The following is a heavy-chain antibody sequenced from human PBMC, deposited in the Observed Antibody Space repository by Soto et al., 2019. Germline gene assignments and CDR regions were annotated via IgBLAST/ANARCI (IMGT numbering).Heavy chain of an antibody. CDR1: GGSVSSGSYY. CDR2: IYYSGST. D-gene: IGHD3-22*01. Sequence: QVQLQESGPGLVKPSETLSLTCTVSGGSVSSGSYYWSWIRQPPGKGLEWIGYIYYSGSTNYNPSLQSRVTISVDTSKNQFSLKLSSVTAADTAVYYCARSVTYYYDSSGPIGYWGQGTLVTVSS. CDR3: ARSVTYYYDSSGPIGY. V-gene: IGHV4-61*01. J-gene: IGHJ4*02.